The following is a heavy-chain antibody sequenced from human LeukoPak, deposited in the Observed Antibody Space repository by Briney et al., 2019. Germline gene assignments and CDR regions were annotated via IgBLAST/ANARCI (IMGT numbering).Heavy chain of an antibody. CDR1: GFTFSSYW. CDR2: INSDGSST. J-gene: IGHJ3*02. Sequence: GGSLRLSCAASGFTFSSYWMHWVRQAPGKGLVWVSRINSDGSSTSYADSVKGRFTISRDNAKNTLYLQMNSLRAEDTAVYYCARARLWFGAFDIWGQGTMVTVSS. CDR3: ARARLWFGAFDI. D-gene: IGHD3-10*01. V-gene: IGHV3-74*01.